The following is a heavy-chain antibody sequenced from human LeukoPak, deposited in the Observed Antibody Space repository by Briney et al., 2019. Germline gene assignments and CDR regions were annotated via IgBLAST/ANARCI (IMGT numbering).Heavy chain of an antibody. CDR3: ARAGATVVTASNWFDP. J-gene: IGHJ5*02. CDR2: INHSGST. D-gene: IGHD2-21*02. Sequence: PSETLSLTCAVYGGSFSGYYWSWIRQPPGKGLEWIGKINHSGSTNYNPSLKRRVTISVDTSKNQFSLKLSSVTAADTAVYYCARAGATVVTASNWFDPWGQGTLVTVSS. V-gene: IGHV4-34*01. CDR1: GGSFSGYY.